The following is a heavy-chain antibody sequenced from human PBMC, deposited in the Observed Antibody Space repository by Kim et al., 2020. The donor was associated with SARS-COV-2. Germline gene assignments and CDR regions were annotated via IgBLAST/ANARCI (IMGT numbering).Heavy chain of an antibody. D-gene: IGHD4-4*01. CDR3: ARVGRAYTDPFDP. Sequence: CAKEFQDRVTRTRDTAISAVYMELRSLRSDDTAVYYCARVGRAYTDPFDPWGQGTLVTVSS. J-gene: IGHJ5*02. V-gene: IGHV1-46*01.